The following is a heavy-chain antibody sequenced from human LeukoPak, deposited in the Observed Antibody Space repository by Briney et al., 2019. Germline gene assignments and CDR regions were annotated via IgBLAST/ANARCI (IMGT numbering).Heavy chain of an antibody. CDR2: ISGSSIYT. Sequence: GGSLRLSCAVSGFTFSSYAMSWVRQAPGKGLEWVSYISGSSIYTRYADSVKGRFTIPRDNAKNSLYLQMNSLRAEDTALYYCVRDISGYYFDYWGQGTLVTVSS. J-gene: IGHJ4*02. CDR1: GFTFSSYA. V-gene: IGHV3-11*05. CDR3: VRDISGYYFDY. D-gene: IGHD3-22*01.